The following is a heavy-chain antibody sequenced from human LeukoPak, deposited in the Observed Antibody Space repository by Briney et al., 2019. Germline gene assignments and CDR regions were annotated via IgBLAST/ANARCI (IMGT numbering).Heavy chain of an antibody. V-gene: IGHV3-74*01. Sequence: SGGSLRLSCAASGFTFSSYWMHWVRQAPGKGLVCVSRIKSDGSSTNFADSVEGRDTISRDNAKNTLYLQMDSLRDEDTAVYYCAREFRVLADIWGQGTMVTVSS. CDR1: GFTFSSYW. CDR3: AREFRVLADI. J-gene: IGHJ3*02. CDR2: IKSDGSST. D-gene: IGHD2-8*02.